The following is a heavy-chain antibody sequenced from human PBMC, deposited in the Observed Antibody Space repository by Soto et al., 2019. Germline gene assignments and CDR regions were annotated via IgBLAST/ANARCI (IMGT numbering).Heavy chain of an antibody. D-gene: IGHD1-1*01. V-gene: IGHV4-30-4*01. Sequence: QVQLQESGPGLVKPSQTLSLSCSVSGASISSGDYYWSWIRQPPGKGLEWIGYMSYTGRTFYNPSLKSRVTISLDTSNNNFALKLTAVTAADTAVYRCARLKLEPLIPYYYGLDVWGQGTTVTVSS. CDR3: ARLKLEPLIPYYYGLDV. J-gene: IGHJ6*02. CDR1: GASISSGDYY. CDR2: MSYTGRT.